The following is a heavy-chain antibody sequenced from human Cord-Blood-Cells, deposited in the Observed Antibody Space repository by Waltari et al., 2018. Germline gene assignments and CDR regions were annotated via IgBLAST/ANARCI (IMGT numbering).Heavy chain of an antibody. Sequence: QVQLVESGGGVVKRGRSLSLSCAASGFTFSSYGMPWVRQAPGKGLEWVAVISYDGSNKYYADSVKGRFTISRDNSKNTLYLQMNSLRAEDTAVYYCAKEAGGDAFDIWGQGTMVTVSS. CDR1: GFTFSSYG. D-gene: IGHD1-26*01. CDR2: ISYDGSNK. CDR3: AKEAGGDAFDI. J-gene: IGHJ3*02. V-gene: IGHV3-30*18.